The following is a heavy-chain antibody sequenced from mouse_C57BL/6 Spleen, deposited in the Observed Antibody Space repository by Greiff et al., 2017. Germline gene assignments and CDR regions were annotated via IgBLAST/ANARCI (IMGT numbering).Heavy chain of an antibody. Sequence: QVQLQQPGAELVMPGASVKLSCKASGYTFTSYWMHWVKQRPGQGLEWIGEIDPSDSYTNYNQKFKGKSTLTVDKSSSTAYMQLSSLTSEDSAVYYCARGPTTVVATDDWGKGTTLTVSS. J-gene: IGHJ2*01. CDR2: IDPSDSYT. CDR1: GYTFTSYW. V-gene: IGHV1-69*01. CDR3: ARGPTTVVATDD. D-gene: IGHD1-1*01.